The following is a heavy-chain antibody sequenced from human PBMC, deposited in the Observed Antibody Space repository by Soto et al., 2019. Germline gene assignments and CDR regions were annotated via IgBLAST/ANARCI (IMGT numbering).Heavy chain of an antibody. D-gene: IGHD2-21*02. CDR2: ASPLSATT. CDR3: PRGGTAEADF. J-gene: IGHJ4*02. CDR1: GYTFTGYG. Sequence: QAQLVQSGAEVKEPGASVKVSCKASGYTFTGYGITWVRQAPGQGLEWMGWASPLSATTNYAPKFQGRVTMTTDTSTNMAYMELRSLRSDDTAVYYCPRGGTAEADFWGQGTLVTVSS. V-gene: IGHV1-18*01.